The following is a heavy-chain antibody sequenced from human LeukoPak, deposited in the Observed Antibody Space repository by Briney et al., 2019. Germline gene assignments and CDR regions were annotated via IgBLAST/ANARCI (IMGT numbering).Heavy chain of an antibody. CDR3: ARSGYYDPSDY. V-gene: IGHV4-59*01. CDR1: GGSISNYY. Sequence: SETLSLTCTVSGGSISNYYWNWIRQPPGKGLEWIGYIYYSGSTNYSPSLKSRVTISVDMSKNRFSLKLSSVTAADTAVYYCARSGYYDPSDYWGQGTLVTVSS. CDR2: IYYSGST. J-gene: IGHJ4*02. D-gene: IGHD3-22*01.